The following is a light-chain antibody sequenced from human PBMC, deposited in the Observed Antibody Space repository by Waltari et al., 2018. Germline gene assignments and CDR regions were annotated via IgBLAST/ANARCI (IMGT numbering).Light chain of an antibody. CDR1: GRRSFY. CDR3: NSRDSSSSHQL. V-gene: IGLV3-19*01. CDR2: GKN. J-gene: IGLJ2*01. Sequence: SSEPTQDPAVSVALGQTVRITCQGDGRRSFYASWYQQKPGQAPILVIYGKNNRPSGIPDRFSGSTSGNTASLTITGAQAEDEADYYCNSRDSSSSHQLFGGGTKLTVL.